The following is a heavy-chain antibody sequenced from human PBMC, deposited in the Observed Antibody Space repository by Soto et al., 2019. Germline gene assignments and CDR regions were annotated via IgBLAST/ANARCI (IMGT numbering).Heavy chain of an antibody. CDR3: ATYDSSDYYSGSPIGWFDP. D-gene: IGHD3-22*01. J-gene: IGHJ5*02. Sequence: SETLSLTCAVFGGPISSGGYSWSWIRQPPGKGLEWIGYIYHSGSTYYNPSLKSRVTISVDTSKNQFSLKLSSVTAADTAVYYCATYDSSDYYSGSPIGWFDPWGQGTLVTVSS. CDR2: IYHSGST. V-gene: IGHV4-30-2*05. CDR1: GGPISSGGYS.